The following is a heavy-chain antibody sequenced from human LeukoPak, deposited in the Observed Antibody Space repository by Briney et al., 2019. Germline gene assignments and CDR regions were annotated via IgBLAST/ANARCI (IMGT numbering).Heavy chain of an antibody. Sequence: GRSLRLSCAASGFTFSSYAMHWVRQAPGKGLEWVAVISYDGSNKYYADSVQGRFTISRDNSKNTLYLQMNSLRAEDTAVYYCAKDLNSYGDYWGQGTLVTVSS. J-gene: IGHJ4*02. CDR1: GFTFSSYA. V-gene: IGHV3-30-3*01. D-gene: IGHD5-18*01. CDR2: ISYDGSNK. CDR3: AKDLNSYGDY.